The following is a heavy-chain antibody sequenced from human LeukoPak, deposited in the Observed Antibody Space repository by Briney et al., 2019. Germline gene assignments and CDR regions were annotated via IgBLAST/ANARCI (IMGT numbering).Heavy chain of an antibody. J-gene: IGHJ4*02. CDR1: AASISNYY. CDR2: ISTSGST. V-gene: IGHV4-4*09. Sequence: SETLSLTCAVSAASISNYYWSWIRQAPGKGLEWIGYISTSGSTNYNPSLKSRVSISLDTSKNRFSLNLNFVTAAYTAVYYCASPRSGYRYSFDYWGQGALVTVSS. CDR3: ASPRSGYRYSFDY. D-gene: IGHD3-22*01.